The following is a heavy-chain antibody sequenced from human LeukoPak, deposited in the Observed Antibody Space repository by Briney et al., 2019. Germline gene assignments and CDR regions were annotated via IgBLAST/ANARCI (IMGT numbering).Heavy chain of an antibody. Sequence: PGGSLRLSCAASGFTFSSYSMNWVRQAPGKGLEWVSYISSSSSTIYYADSVKDRFTISRDNAKNSLYLQMNSLRAEDTAVYYCAVYYYDSSGYYGDYWGQGTLVTVSS. CDR3: AVYYYDSSGYYGDY. CDR1: GFTFSSYS. V-gene: IGHV3-48*04. CDR2: ISSSSSTI. J-gene: IGHJ4*02. D-gene: IGHD3-22*01.